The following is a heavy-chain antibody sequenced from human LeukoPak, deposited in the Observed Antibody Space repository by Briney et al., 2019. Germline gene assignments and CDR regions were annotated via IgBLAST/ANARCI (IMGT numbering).Heavy chain of an antibody. CDR3: ARPDTAMVTSDAFDI. Sequence: SETLSLTCAVYGGSFSGYYWSWIRQPPGKGLEWIGEINHSGSTNYNPSLKSRVTISVDTSKNQFSLKLSSVTAADTAVYYCARPDTAMVTSDAFDIWGQGTKVTVSS. V-gene: IGHV4-34*01. CDR2: INHSGST. J-gene: IGHJ3*02. CDR1: GGSFSGYY. D-gene: IGHD5-18*01.